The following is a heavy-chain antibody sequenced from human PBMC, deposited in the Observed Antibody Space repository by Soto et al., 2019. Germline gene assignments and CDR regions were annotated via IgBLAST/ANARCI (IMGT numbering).Heavy chain of an antibody. V-gene: IGHV2-5*02. CDR1: GFSLSTTSMG. J-gene: IGHJ5*02. Sequence: QITLKESGPTLVKPAETLTLTSTFSGFSLSTTSMGVGWIRQPPRKALEWLALIYWDNDTRYTPSLKSRLTITKDTSKNQVVLTMTNMDPVDTATYYCARSPYNWFDPWGQGILVTVSS. CDR3: ARSPYNWFDP. D-gene: IGHD3-16*01. CDR2: IYWDNDT.